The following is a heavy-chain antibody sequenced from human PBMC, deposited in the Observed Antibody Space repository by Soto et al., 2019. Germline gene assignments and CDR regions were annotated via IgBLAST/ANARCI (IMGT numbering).Heavy chain of an antibody. J-gene: IGHJ5*02. D-gene: IGHD3-3*01. CDR1: GYTFTGYF. Sequence: ASVKVSCKASGYTFTGYFMYWVRQAPGQGLEWMGWINPNSGATKYAQKFQGRVTLSRDTSISTAYMELSGLRSDDTAVYYCARGGGTILAPLPWGQGTLVTVSS. CDR3: ARGGGTILAPLP. V-gene: IGHV1-2*02. CDR2: INPNSGAT.